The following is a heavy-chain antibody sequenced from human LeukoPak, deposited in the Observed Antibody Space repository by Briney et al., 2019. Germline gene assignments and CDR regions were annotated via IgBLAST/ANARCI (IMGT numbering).Heavy chain of an antibody. J-gene: IGHJ4*02. CDR2: IDPKSGGT. D-gene: IGHD1-1*01. CDR3: ARVVRYGTSEMY. Sequence: ASVKVSCKASGYISNDYYMHWIRQAPGQGLEWMGRIDPKSGGTEYAQKFQGRVTVTRDTSISTAYMELSRLRSDDTAVYFCARVVRYGTSEMYWGQGTLVTVSS. CDR1: GYISNDYY. V-gene: IGHV1-2*02.